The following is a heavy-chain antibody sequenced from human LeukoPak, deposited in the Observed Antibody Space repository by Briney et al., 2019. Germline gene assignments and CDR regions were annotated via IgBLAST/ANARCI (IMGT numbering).Heavy chain of an antibody. Sequence: SETLSLTCAVYGGSFSGYCWSWIRQPPGKGLEWIGEINHSGSTNYNPSLKSRVTISVDTSKNQFSLKLSSVTAADTAVYFCARRLFGGSTRVYFYYYIDVWGKGTTVAVSS. V-gene: IGHV4-34*01. D-gene: IGHD4-11*01. CDR1: GGSFSGYC. J-gene: IGHJ6*03. CDR2: INHSGST. CDR3: ARRLFGGSTRVYFYYYIDV.